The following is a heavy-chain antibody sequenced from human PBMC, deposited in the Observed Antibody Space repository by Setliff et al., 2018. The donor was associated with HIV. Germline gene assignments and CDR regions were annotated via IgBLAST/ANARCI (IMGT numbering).Heavy chain of an antibody. CDR3: ARDVYTSNWYLNWFDP. V-gene: IGHV3-66*01. J-gene: IGHJ5*02. D-gene: IGHD6-13*01. Sequence: GGSLRLSCAASGFSVTNNYMMWVRQAPGKGLEWVSTLYSAGTSYFAGSVAGRFTISRDNAKKSRYLQMNSLRAEDTAVYYCARDVYTSNWYLNWFDPWGQGTLVTVSS. CDR1: GFSVTNNY. CDR2: LYSAGTS.